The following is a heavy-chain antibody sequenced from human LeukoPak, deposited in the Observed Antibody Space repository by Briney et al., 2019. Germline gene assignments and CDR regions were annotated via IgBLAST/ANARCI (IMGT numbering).Heavy chain of an antibody. J-gene: IGHJ4*02. Sequence: GASVKVSCKASGGTFSSYAISWVRQAPGQGLEWMGRIIPILGIANYAQKFQGRVTITADKSTSTAYMELSSLRSEDTVVYYCAREVPSTTGTTHGIMVYWGQGTLVTVSS. CDR1: GGTFSSYA. CDR2: IIPILGIA. V-gene: IGHV1-69*04. D-gene: IGHD1-1*01. CDR3: AREVPSTTGTTHGIMVY.